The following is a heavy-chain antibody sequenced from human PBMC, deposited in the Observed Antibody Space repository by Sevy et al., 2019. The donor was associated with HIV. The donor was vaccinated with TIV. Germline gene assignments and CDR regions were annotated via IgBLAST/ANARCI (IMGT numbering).Heavy chain of an antibody. Sequence: SETLSLTCTVSGYSISSGYYWGWIRQPPGKGLEWIGSIYHSGSTYYNPSLKSRVTISVDTSKNQFSLKLSSVTAADTAVYYCARDAADCSGGSCYGGYFDYWGQGTLVTVSS. CDR3: ARDAADCSGGSCYGGYFDY. D-gene: IGHD2-15*01. CDR1: GYSISSGYY. J-gene: IGHJ4*02. V-gene: IGHV4-38-2*02. CDR2: IYHSGST.